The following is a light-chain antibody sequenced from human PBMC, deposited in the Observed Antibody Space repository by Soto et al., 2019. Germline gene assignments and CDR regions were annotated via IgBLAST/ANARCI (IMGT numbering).Light chain of an antibody. Sequence: MGLTQSPGTLSLAPGERATLSCMASQSVSNNYLAWYQQKPGQAPRLLIYGASNRATGIPDRFSGSGSGTDFTLTISRLEPEDFAVYYCQQYGSSGTFGQGTKVDI. CDR2: GAS. V-gene: IGKV3-20*01. CDR1: QSVSNNY. CDR3: QQYGSSGT. J-gene: IGKJ1*01.